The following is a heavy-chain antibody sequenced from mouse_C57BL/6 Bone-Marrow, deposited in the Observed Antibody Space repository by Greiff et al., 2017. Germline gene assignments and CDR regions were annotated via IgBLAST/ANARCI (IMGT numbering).Heavy chain of an antibody. CDR2: ISSGGSFT. J-gene: IGHJ4*01. D-gene: IGHD1-1*01. CDR1: GFTFSSYG. V-gene: IGHV5-6*01. CDR3: ARQTVVHYYAMDD. Sequence: LVESGGDLVKPGGSLKLSCAASGFTFSSYGMSWVRQTPDKRLEWVATISSGGSFTYYPDSVKGRFTISRDNAKNTLYLQMSSLKSEDTAMYYCARQTVVHYYAMDDWGEGTSVTVSS.